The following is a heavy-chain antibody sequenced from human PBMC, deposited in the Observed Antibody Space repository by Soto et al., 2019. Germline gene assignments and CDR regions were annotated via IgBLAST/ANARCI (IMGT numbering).Heavy chain of an antibody. D-gene: IGHD3-22*01. J-gene: IGHJ4*02. V-gene: IGHV3-30*18. CDR2: ISYDGSNK. Sequence: GGSLRLSCAASGFTFSSYGMHWVRQAPGKGLEWVAVISYDGSNKYYADSVKGRFTISRDNSKNTLYLQVNSLRAEDTAVYYCAKEMMAWLLLMFDYWGQGTLVTVSS. CDR1: GFTFSSYG. CDR3: AKEMMAWLLLMFDY.